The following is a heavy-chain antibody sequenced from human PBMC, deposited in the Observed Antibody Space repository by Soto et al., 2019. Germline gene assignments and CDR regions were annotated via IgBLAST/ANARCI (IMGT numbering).Heavy chain of an antibody. J-gene: IGHJ4*02. CDR2: IYWNDDK. D-gene: IGHD6-13*01. CDR1: GFSLSTSGVG. Sequence: QITLKESGPTLVKPTQTLTLTCTFSGFSLSTSGVGVGWIRQPPGKALEWLTLIYWNDDKRYSPSLKNRLTITTDTSKNQVVLTMTNMDPVDTATYSCAHGGPAASLDFWGQGTLVTVSS. V-gene: IGHV2-5*01. CDR3: AHGGPAASLDF.